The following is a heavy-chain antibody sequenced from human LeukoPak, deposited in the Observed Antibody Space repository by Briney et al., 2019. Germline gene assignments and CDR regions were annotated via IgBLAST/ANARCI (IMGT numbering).Heavy chain of an antibody. J-gene: IGHJ4*02. CDR2: FDPEDGET. D-gene: IGHD3-22*01. V-gene: IGHV1-24*01. CDR1: GYTLTELS. Sequence: GASVKVSCKVSGYTLTELSMHWVRQAPGKGLEWMGGFDPEDGETIYAQKFQGRVTMTEDTSTDTAYMELSSLRSEDTAVYYCATMWAYYDSSGKKFDYWGQGTLVTVSP. CDR3: ATMWAYYDSSGKKFDY.